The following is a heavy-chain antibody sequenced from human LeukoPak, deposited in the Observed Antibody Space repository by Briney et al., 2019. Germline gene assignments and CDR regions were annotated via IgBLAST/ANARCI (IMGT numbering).Heavy chain of an antibody. D-gene: IGHD6-13*01. CDR3: AKDSGWGSSWGIDYYYGMDV. CDR2: ISYDGTNK. Sequence: PGGSLRLSCAASGFTFSSYGMHWVRQAPGKGLEWVAVISYDGTNKYYADSVKGRFTISRDNSKNTLYLQMNSLRAEDAAVYYCAKDSGWGSSWGIDYYYGMDVWGQGTTVTVSS. J-gene: IGHJ6*02. CDR1: GFTFSSYG. V-gene: IGHV3-30*18.